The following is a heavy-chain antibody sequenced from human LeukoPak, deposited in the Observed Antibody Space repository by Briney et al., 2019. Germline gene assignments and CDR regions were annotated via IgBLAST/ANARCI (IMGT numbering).Heavy chain of an antibody. CDR3: ARTRYNSGGGDY. V-gene: IGHV3-33*01. D-gene: IGHD6-19*01. CDR1: GFTFSDYG. Sequence: GGSLRLSCAVSGFTFSDYGMHWVRQAPGKGLEWVAVIWYDGTNKYYADSVEGQFTISRDNSKNTLYLQMNSLRAEDTAVYYCARTRYNSGGGDYWGQGTPVTVSP. CDR2: IWYDGTNK. J-gene: IGHJ4*02.